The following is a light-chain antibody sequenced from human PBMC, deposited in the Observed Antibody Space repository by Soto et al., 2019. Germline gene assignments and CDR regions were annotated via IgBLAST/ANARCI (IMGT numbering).Light chain of an antibody. Sequence: ETVLTQSPSTLTLSPRERATLXXRASQTVNNHYVAWYQQKPGKAPRLXSVRASNKATCSPDMFSGSGAVTEFILTSSSLDPEDFALYSCQHRRNGTITCGPGTRLEIK. CDR2: RAS. CDR1: QTVNNHY. CDR3: QHRRNGTIT. V-gene: IGKV3-11*01. J-gene: IGKJ5*01.